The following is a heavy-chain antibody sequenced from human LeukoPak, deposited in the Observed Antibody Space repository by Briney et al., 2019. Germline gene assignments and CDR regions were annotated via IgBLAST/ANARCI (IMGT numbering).Heavy chain of an antibody. Sequence: GGSLRLSCAASGFTVSSNYMSWVRQAPGKGLEWVSSISSSSSFIYYADSVKGRFTISRDNAKNSLYLQMNSLRAEDTAVYYCARDSGMATEYYYYYGMDVWGQGTTVTVSS. CDR1: GFTVSSNY. V-gene: IGHV3-21*01. CDR2: ISSSSSFI. D-gene: IGHD5-24*01. CDR3: ARDSGMATEYYYYYGMDV. J-gene: IGHJ6*02.